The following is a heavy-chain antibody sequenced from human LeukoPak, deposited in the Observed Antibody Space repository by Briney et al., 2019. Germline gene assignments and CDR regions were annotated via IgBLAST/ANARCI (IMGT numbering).Heavy chain of an antibody. CDR2: INPNSGGT. D-gene: IGHD3-22*01. Sequence: ASVKVSCKASGYTFTGYYMHWVRQAPGQGLEWMGWINPNSGGTNYAQKLQGRVTMTRDTSISTAYMELSRLRSDDTAVYYCARAAYYYDSSGPWYFDYWGQGTLVTVSS. J-gene: IGHJ4*02. CDR1: GYTFTGYY. V-gene: IGHV1-2*02. CDR3: ARAAYYYDSSGPWYFDY.